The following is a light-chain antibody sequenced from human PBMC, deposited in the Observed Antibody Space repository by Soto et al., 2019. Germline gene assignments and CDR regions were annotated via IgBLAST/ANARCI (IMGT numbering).Light chain of an antibody. CDR1: QSISWW. CDR2: KAS. Sequence: DIQMTQSPSTLSSSVGDRVTITCRASQSISWWLAWYQQKPGKAPKLLIYKASILESGVPSRFSGSGSGTEFPLTISSLQPDDIATYYYQQYSSPWTFGQGTKVEIK. CDR3: QQYSSPWT. J-gene: IGKJ1*01. V-gene: IGKV1-5*03.